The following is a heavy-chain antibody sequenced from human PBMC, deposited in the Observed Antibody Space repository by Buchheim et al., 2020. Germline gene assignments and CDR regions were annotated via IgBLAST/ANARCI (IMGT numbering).Heavy chain of an antibody. J-gene: IGHJ4*02. CDR2: IYSGGST. D-gene: IGHD5-12*01. CDR1: GFTVSSNY. Sequence: EVQLVESGGGLVQPGGSLRLSCAASGFTVSSNYMSWVRQAPGKGLEWVSVIYSGGSTYYADSVKGRFTISRDNSKNTLYLHMNSLRAEDTAVYYCARDLWLSEGLFDYWGQGTL. CDR3: ARDLWLSEGLFDY. V-gene: IGHV3-66*01.